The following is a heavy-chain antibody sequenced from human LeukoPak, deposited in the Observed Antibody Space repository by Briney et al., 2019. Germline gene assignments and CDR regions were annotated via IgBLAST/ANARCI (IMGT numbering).Heavy chain of an antibody. CDR2: ISGSGGST. V-gene: IGHV3-23*01. J-gene: IGHJ4*02. CDR1: GFTFSSHA. D-gene: IGHD5-24*01. Sequence: GGSLRLSCVASGFTFSSHAMNWVRQAPGKGLEWVSGISGSGGSTYYADSVKGRFTVSRDNSKNTLYLQMNSLRAEDTAVYYCATDRLRKDGYNSFDYWGQGTLVAVSS. CDR3: ATDRLRKDGYNSFDY.